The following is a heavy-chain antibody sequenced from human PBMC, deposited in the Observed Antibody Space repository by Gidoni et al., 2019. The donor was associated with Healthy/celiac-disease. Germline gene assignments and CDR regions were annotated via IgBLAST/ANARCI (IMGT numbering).Heavy chain of an antibody. Sequence: QVQLVESGGGVVQPGRSLRLSCAASGFTFSSYGMHWVRQAPGKGLEWVAVIWYDGSNKYYADSVKGRFTISRDNSKNTLYLQMNSLRAEDTAVYYCARAGRSGGELYFDYWGQGTLVTVSS. CDR2: IWYDGSNK. CDR3: ARAGRSGGELYFDY. D-gene: IGHD3-16*01. J-gene: IGHJ4*02. V-gene: IGHV3-33*01. CDR1: GFTFSSYG.